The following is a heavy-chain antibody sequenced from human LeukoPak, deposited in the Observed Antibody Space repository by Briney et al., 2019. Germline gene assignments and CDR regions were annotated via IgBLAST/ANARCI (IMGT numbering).Heavy chain of an antibody. CDR3: ARLESASFDP. J-gene: IGHJ5*02. D-gene: IGHD5-24*01. V-gene: IGHV4-59*08. Sequence: SETLSLTCSVSGGSISGYYWSWIRQPPGKGLEWIGYIFNSGNTDYNPSLKSRVTISVDTSKNHFSLKLSSVTAADTAVYYCARLESASFDPWGQGTLVTVSS. CDR1: GGSISGYY. CDR2: IFNSGNT.